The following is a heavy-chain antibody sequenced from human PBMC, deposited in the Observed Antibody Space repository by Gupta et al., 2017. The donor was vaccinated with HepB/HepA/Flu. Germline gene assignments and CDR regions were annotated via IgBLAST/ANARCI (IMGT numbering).Heavy chain of an antibody. Sequence: LESGGGQVEPGGSLRLSCVASHFTFTDYNRNWVRQTPGKGLEWVSSVDASGRRTAYADSVKGRFTISRDNAKNSVSLQINSVRAEDTALYYCTRGGIETSIFYYYFGLDVWGQGTAVTVSS. J-gene: IGHJ6*02. CDR2: VDASGRRT. D-gene: IGHD2-2*01. CDR1: HFTFTDYN. V-gene: IGHV3-21*01. CDR3: TRGGIETSIFYYYFGLDV.